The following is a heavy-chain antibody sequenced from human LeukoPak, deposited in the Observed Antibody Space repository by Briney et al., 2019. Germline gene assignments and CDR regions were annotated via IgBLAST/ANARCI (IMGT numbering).Heavy chain of an antibody. CDR3: ASGIVVVPAAIKS. CDR2: IIPIFGTA. V-gene: IGHV1-69*13. D-gene: IGHD2-2*01. Sequence: SVKVSCKASGGTFSSYAISWVRQAPGQGLVWMGRIIPIFGTANYAQKFQGRVTITADESTSTAYMELSSLRSEDTAVYYCASGIVVVPAAIKSWGQGTLVTVSS. J-gene: IGHJ4*02. CDR1: GGTFSSYA.